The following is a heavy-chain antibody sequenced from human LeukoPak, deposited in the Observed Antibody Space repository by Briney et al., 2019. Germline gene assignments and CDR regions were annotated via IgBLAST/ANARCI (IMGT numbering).Heavy chain of an antibody. CDR2: INPSGDIT. CDR1: GYSFTNYY. V-gene: IGHV1-46*01. CDR3: ARVHAESSLSAVIDIGYFDY. Sequence: ASVKVSCKASGYSFTNYYIHWMRQAPGQGLEWMGIINPSGDITSYAQKFQGRVTMTWVTSTSTVYMELNSLRSEDTATYYCARVHAESSLSAVIDIGYFDYWGQGTLVTVSS. J-gene: IGHJ4*02. D-gene: IGHD2-21*01.